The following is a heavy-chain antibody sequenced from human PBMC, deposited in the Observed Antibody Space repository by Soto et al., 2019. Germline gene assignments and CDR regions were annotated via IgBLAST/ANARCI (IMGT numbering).Heavy chain of an antibody. J-gene: IGHJ4*02. Sequence: EVQLLESGGGLVQPGGSLRLSCAASGFTFSSYAKSWVRQAPEKGLEWVSAISGSGGSTYYADSVKGRFTISRDNSKNTLYLQMNSLRAEDTAVYYCAKASGWFGEFDYWGQGTLVTVSS. V-gene: IGHV3-23*01. CDR2: ISGSGGST. D-gene: IGHD3-10*01. CDR3: AKASGWFGEFDY. CDR1: GFTFSSYA.